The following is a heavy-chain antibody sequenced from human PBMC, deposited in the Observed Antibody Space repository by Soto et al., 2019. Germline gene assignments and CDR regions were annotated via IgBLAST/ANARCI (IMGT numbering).Heavy chain of an antibody. CDR2: VYYSGST. D-gene: IGHD5-18*01. Sequence: SETLSLTCTVSGGSVSSYSWTWVRQPPGKGLEWIGYVYYSGSTHYNPSLKSRVTISLDTSTNQFSLKLTSVTAADTAMYFCASSPPALVAPNIRGQGTLAPGSS. CDR3: ASSPPALVAPNI. V-gene: IGHV4-59*02. CDR1: GGSVSSYS. J-gene: IGHJ4*02.